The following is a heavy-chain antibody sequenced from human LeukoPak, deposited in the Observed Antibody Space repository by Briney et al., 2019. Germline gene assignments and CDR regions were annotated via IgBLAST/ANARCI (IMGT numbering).Heavy chain of an antibody. J-gene: IGHJ1*01. CDR1: GFTFGDYF. CDR3: ARGYCGGDCYGD. D-gene: IGHD2-21*02. V-gene: IGHV3-21*01. Sequence: PGGSLRLSCAASGFTFGDYFMNWVRQAPGKGLEYVSSISGSSRHIYYADSVRGCFTISRDNTKSSLYLQMNSLRVEDMAVYYCARGYCGGDCYGDWGQGTLVTVSS. CDR2: ISGSSRHI.